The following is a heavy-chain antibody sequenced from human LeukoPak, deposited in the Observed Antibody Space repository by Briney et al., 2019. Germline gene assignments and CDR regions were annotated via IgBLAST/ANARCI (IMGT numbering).Heavy chain of an antibody. Sequence: SETLSLTCIVSGGSISSSSYYWGWIRQPPGQGLEWIGSVYYSGSTYYNPSLKSRVTISVDTSKNQFSLKLSSVTAADTAVYYCARSFGEFPNWGQGTLVTVSS. CDR2: VYYSGST. J-gene: IGHJ4*02. V-gene: IGHV4-39*07. CDR3: ARSFGEFPN. CDR1: GGSISSSSYY. D-gene: IGHD3-10*01.